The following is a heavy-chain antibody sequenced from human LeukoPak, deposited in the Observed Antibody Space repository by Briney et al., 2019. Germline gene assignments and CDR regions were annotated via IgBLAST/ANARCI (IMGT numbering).Heavy chain of an antibody. Sequence: GGSLRLSCVASGFTFSSNWMSWVRQAPGKGLEWVANIKQDGSGKFYVDSVKGRFTISRDNGKNSVFLQMNSLRVEDTAVYYCARGRPGMGIVIDYWGQGTVVTVSS. V-gene: IGHV3-7*01. CDR3: ARGRPGMGIVIDY. D-gene: IGHD3-16*02. J-gene: IGHJ4*02. CDR2: IKQDGSGK. CDR1: GFTFSSNW.